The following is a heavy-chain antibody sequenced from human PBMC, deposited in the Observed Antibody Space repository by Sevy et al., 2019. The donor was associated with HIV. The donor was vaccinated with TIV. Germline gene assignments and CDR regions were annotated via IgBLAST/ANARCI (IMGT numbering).Heavy chain of an antibody. V-gene: IGHV3-7*03. Sequence: GGSLRLSCAASGFTFSNYWMTWVRQAPGKGLEWVANIKRDGSEKYYVASVKGRFTISRDNGKNSLYMQMNSLRAEDTAGYYCARDCNSASCLWGLDVWGQGTTVTVSS. CDR3: ARDCNSASCLWGLDV. CDR1: GFTFSNYW. CDR2: IKRDGSEK. D-gene: IGHD2-2*01. J-gene: IGHJ6*02.